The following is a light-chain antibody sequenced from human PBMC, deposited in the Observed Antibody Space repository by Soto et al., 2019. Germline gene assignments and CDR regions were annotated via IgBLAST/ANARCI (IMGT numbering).Light chain of an antibody. CDR2: KAS. V-gene: IGKV1-5*03. CDR1: QSISTW. Sequence: IQMTQSPSTLSASVGDRVTFTCRASQSISTWLAWYQQKPGKAPKLLLYKASTLEVGVPSRFSGSGSGTEFTLTIRTLQPADFATYYRQQYNSYPWTFGQGTKV. J-gene: IGKJ1*01. CDR3: QQYNSYPWT.